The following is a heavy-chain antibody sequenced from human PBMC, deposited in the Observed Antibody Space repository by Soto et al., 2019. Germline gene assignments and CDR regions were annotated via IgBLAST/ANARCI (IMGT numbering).Heavy chain of an antibody. CDR3: AKSGQEWSRSPDD. J-gene: IGHJ4*02. V-gene: IGHV3-30*18. CDR2: VSYGESNT. Sequence: QVQLVESGGGVVQPGRSLRLSCLASGFTFADFGMHWVRQAPGKGLEWVAAVSYGESNTYYADSVKGRFTISRDISKNTLYLQINSLRPEDTAVYFCAKSGQEWSRSPDDWDQGTLVTVSS. D-gene: IGHD3-3*01. CDR1: GFTFADFG.